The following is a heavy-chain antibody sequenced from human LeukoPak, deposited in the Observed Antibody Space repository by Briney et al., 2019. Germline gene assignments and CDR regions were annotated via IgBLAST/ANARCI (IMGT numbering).Heavy chain of an antibody. CDR2: INTDETIT. CDR3: ARATYYYDSSGYRAVYYFDY. V-gene: IGHV3-74*01. D-gene: IGHD3-22*01. CDR1: GFTFSSYW. Sequence: PGGSLRLSCAASGFTFSSYWMHWVRQAPGKGLVGVSRINTDETITTYADSVKGRFTISRDNAKNTLYLQMNSLRAEDTAVYYCARATYYYDSSGYRAVYYFDYWGQGTLVTVSS. J-gene: IGHJ4*02.